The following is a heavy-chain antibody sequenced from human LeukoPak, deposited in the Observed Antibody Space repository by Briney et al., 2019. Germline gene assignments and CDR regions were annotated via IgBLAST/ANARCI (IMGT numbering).Heavy chain of an antibody. D-gene: IGHD3-9*01. CDR3: ARVPGFHHNWFDP. V-gene: IGHV4-59*01. CDR2: IYYSGST. J-gene: IGHJ5*02. CDR1: GGSLSSYY. Sequence: SETLSLTCTVSGGSLSSYYWSWIRQPPGKGLEWIGYIYYSGSTNYNPSLKSRVTISVDTSKNQFSLKLSSVTAADTAVYYCARVPGFHHNWFDPWGQGTLVTVSS.